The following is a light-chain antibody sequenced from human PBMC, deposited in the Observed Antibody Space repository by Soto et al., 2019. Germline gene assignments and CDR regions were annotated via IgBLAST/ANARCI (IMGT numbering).Light chain of an antibody. CDR1: NSDVGIYDF. J-gene: IGLJ1*01. V-gene: IGLV2-14*01. CDR2: EVS. CDR3: ISYTSDDVRYV. Sequence: QSALTQPASVSGTPGQSITISCTGSNSDVGIYDFVSWYQHHPGRAPKLIVSEVSHRPSGVSNRFSGSKSGNTASLTISGLQSEDEADYYCISYTSDDVRYVFGTWTKVTVL.